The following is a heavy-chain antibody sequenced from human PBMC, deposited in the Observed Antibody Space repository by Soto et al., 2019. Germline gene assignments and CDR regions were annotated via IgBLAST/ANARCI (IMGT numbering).Heavy chain of an antibody. D-gene: IGHD6-19*01. Sequence: EVQLLESGGGLIQPGGSLTLSCAASGFTFGDYVMTWVRQAPGKGLEWVSTISAGGGSTYYTDSVKGRFTISRDNSKNTLDLRLNNLRAEDTALYFCARIPTGWSDGPFWGQGTLVTVSS. CDR3: ARIPTGWSDGPF. J-gene: IGHJ1*01. CDR2: ISAGGGST. V-gene: IGHV3-23*01. CDR1: GFTFGDYV.